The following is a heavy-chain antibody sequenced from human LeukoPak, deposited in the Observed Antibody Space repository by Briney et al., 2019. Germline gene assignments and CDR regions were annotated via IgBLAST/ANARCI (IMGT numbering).Heavy chain of an antibody. V-gene: IGHV1-46*01. CDR2: FNPTYSIP. CDR1: GYTSSNYR. J-gene: IGHJ3*02. CDR3: AKDPRNILTGDFDDFDI. Sequence: ASVKVSCKASGYTSSNYRIHWLRQAPGQGFEWMGIFNPTYSIPTYAPTFEGRVTMTSDMSTSTFYMDLSTLRSEDTAVYFCAKDPRNILTGDFDDFDIWGQGTMVIVSS. D-gene: IGHD3-9*01.